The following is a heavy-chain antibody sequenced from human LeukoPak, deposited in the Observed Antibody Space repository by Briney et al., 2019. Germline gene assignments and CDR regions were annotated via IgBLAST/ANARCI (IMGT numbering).Heavy chain of an antibody. D-gene: IGHD4-17*01. CDR3: ARWKLFYGGNSERGVDY. V-gene: IGHV4-34*01. J-gene: IGHJ4*02. CDR1: GGSFSGYY. Sequence: PSETLSLTCAVYGGSFSGYYWSWIRQPPGKGLEWIGEINHSGSTNYNPSLKSRVTISVDTSKNQFSLKLSSVTAADTAVYYCARWKLFYGGNSERGVDYWGQGTLVTVSS. CDR2: INHSGST.